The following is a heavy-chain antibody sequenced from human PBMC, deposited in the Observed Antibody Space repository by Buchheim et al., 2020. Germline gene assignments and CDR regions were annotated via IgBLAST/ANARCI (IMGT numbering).Heavy chain of an antibody. CDR1: GFTFGTYS. CDR3: ARDQIAVGVFYGMDV. D-gene: IGHD2-21*01. CDR2: ISGSSSSI. Sequence: EVQLVESGGGLVQPGGSLRLSCAASGFTFGTYSMNWVRQAPGKGLEWISYISGSSSSIYYADSVKGRFTTSRDNPKNSLTLQMSSLRDEDTAVYYCARDQIAVGVFYGMDVWGQGTT. V-gene: IGHV3-48*02. J-gene: IGHJ6*02.